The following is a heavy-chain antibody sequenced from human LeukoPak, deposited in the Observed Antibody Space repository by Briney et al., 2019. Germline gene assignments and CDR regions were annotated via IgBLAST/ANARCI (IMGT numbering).Heavy chain of an antibody. D-gene: IGHD5-24*01. CDR1: GGSFSGYY. V-gene: IGHV4-34*01. J-gene: IGHJ4*02. CDR3: ARAIEARHVWLRGSDFDY. Sequence: SETLSLTCAVYGGSFSGYYWSWIRQPPGKGLEWIGEINHSGSTNHNPSLKSRVTISVDTSKNQFSLKLSSVTAADTAVYYCARAIEARHVWLRGSDFDYWGQGTLVTVSS. CDR2: INHSGST.